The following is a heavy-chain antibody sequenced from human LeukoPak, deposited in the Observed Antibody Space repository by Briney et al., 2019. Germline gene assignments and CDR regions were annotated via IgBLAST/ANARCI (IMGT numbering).Heavy chain of an antibody. CDR2: ISGSGGST. Sequence: GSLLLSCAASGFPFSSYAMSWVRQAPGKGLEGVYAISGSGGSTYYADSVKGRFTISRDNSKNTLYLQMNSLRAEDTAVYYCAKGSSVAGTYGYFDYWGQGTLVTVSS. J-gene: IGHJ4*02. CDR3: AKGSSVAGTYGYFDY. V-gene: IGHV3-23*01. D-gene: IGHD6-19*01. CDR1: GFPFSSYA.